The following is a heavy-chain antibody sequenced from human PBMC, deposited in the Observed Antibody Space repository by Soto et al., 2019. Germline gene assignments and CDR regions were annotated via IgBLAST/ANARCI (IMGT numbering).Heavy chain of an antibody. CDR1: GYTFTSYG. CDR2: ISAYNGNT. V-gene: IGHV1-18*01. CDR3: ARGPYCGGDCYSTLDY. Sequence: GASVKVSCKASGYTFTSYGISWVRQAPGQGLEWMGWISAYNGNTNYAQKLQGRVTMTTDTSTSTAYMELRSLRSDDTAVYYCARGPYCGGDCYSTLDYWGQGTLVTVSS. D-gene: IGHD2-21*02. J-gene: IGHJ4*02.